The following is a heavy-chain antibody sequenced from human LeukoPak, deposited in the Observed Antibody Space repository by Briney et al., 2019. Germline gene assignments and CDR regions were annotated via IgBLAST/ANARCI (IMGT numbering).Heavy chain of an antibody. CDR3: ARDGDSSGSFDY. Sequence: GRSLRLSCAASGFTFSSYAMHWVRQAPGKGLEWVAVISYDGSNKYYADSVKGRFTISRDNSKNTLYLQMNSLRAEDTAVYYCARDGDSSGSFDYWGQGTLVTASS. J-gene: IGHJ4*02. CDR1: GFTFSSYA. V-gene: IGHV3-30-3*01. D-gene: IGHD3-22*01. CDR2: ISYDGSNK.